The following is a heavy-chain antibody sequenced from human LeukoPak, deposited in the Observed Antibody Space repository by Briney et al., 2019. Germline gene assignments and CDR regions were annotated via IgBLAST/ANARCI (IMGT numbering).Heavy chain of an antibody. CDR3: ARIYCSGGSCYRALFDY. CDR1: AGAISSSSYY. Sequence: SETLSLTCTVSAGAISSSSYYWGWIRQPPGKGLEWIGSIYYSGSTYYNPSLKSRVTISVDTSKNQFSLKLSSVTAADTAVYYCARIYCSGGSCYRALFDYWGQGTLVTVSS. D-gene: IGHD2-15*01. V-gene: IGHV4-39*01. J-gene: IGHJ4*02. CDR2: IYYSGST.